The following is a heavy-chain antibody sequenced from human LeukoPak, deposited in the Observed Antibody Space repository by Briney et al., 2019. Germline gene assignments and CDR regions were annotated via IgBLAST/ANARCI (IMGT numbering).Heavy chain of an antibody. D-gene: IGHD1-14*01. J-gene: IGHJ4*02. CDR3: TRGTGAPVDHFDY. CDR1: GFTFSGYW. Sequence: PGGSLRLPCAASGFTFSGYWMHWVRQPPGKGLVWLSYTNIDGSKTGYADSVKGRFTISRDNAKNTLYLQMSSLRAEDTAVYYCTRGTGAPVDHFDYWGQGTLVTVSS. CDR2: TNIDGSKT. V-gene: IGHV3-74*01.